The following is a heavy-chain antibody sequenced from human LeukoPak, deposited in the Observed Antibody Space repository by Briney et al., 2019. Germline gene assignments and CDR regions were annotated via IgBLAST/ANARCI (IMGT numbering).Heavy chain of an antibody. J-gene: IGHJ4*02. CDR1: GFTFSDYY. CDR2: IGSSGSTI. CDR3: ARGKKRHCSSSSCYTESDY. V-gene: IGHV3-11*04. Sequence: GGSLRHSCAASGFTFSDYYMSWIRQAPGKGLEWVSYIGSSGSTIYYADSVKGRFTISRDNAKNSLYLQMNSLRAENAAVYYCARGKKRHCSSSSCYTESDYWGQVVLVTVSS. D-gene: IGHD2-2*02.